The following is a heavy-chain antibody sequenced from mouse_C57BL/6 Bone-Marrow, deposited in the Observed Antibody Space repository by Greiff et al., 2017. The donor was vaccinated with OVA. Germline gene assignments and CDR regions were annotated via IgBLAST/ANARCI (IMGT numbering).Heavy chain of an antibody. V-gene: IGHV1-82*01. CDR1: GYAFSSSW. CDR2: IYPGDGDT. J-gene: IGHJ1*03. Sequence: LVEPGASVKISCKASGYAFSSSWMNWVKQRPGKGLEWIGRIYPGDGDTNYNGKFKGKATLTADKSSSTAYMQRSSLTSEDSAVYFCARYYYGSSFYWYFDVWGTGTTVTVSS. CDR3: ARYYYGSSFYWYFDV. D-gene: IGHD1-1*01.